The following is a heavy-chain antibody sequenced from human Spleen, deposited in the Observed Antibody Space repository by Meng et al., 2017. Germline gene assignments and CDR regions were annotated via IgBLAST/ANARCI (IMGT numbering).Heavy chain of an antibody. V-gene: IGHV1-18*01. J-gene: IGHJ4*02. CDR2: ISVNNGNT. Sequence: QVQLVQSGAEVKKPGASVKVSCKTYGYTFTTYGISWVRQAPGQGLEWMGWISVNNGNTDYAQKLQGRVTMTTDTSTSTAYMELRSLRSDDTAVYYCARVGLIIGWTEFWGQGTLVTVSS. CDR3: ARVGLIIGWTEF. CDR1: GYTFTTYG. D-gene: IGHD3-16*01.